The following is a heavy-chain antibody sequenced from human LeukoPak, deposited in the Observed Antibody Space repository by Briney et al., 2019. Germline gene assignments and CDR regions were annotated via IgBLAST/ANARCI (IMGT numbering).Heavy chain of an antibody. V-gene: IGHV4-59*01. CDR3: ARESFHYYDTSGGAFDI. CDR1: GVSISSYS. J-gene: IGHJ3*02. D-gene: IGHD3-22*01. CDR2: IYYSGST. Sequence: SETLSLTCTVSGVSISSYSWSWIRQPPGKGLEWIGYIYYSGSTNYNPSLKSGVTLSVDTSKNQFSLKLRSVTAADKAVYYCARESFHYYDTSGGAFDIWGQGTMVTVSS.